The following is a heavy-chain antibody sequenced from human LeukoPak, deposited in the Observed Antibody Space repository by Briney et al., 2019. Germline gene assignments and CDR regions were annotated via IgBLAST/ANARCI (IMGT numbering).Heavy chain of an antibody. Sequence: GGSLRLSCAASGFTFSSYGMGWVRQAPGKGLEWVSAISGSGGSTYYADSVKGRFTISRDNSKNTLYLQMNSLRAEDTAVYYCAKDPRGFGEFVDYWGQGTLVTVSS. D-gene: IGHD3-10*01. CDR1: GFTFSSYG. CDR2: ISGSGGST. V-gene: IGHV3-23*01. CDR3: AKDPRGFGEFVDY. J-gene: IGHJ4*02.